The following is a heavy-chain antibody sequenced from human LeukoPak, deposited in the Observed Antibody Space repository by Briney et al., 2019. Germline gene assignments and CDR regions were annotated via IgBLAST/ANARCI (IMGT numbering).Heavy chain of an antibody. CDR2: IYSGGST. Sequence: HGGSLRLSCVASGFTVSSNYMSWVRQAPGKGLEWVSVIYSGGSTYYADSVKGRFTISRDNSKNTLYLQMNSLRAEDTAVYYCARVLAGEYFDYWGQGTLVTVSS. J-gene: IGHJ4*02. CDR3: ARVLAGEYFDY. CDR1: GFTVSSNY. D-gene: IGHD3-10*01. V-gene: IGHV3-53*01.